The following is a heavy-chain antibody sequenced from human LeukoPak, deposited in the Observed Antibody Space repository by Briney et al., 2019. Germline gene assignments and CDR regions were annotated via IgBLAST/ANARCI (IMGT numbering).Heavy chain of an antibody. D-gene: IGHD3-9*01. J-gene: IGHJ6*03. Sequence: PGGSLRLSCAASGFTFSSYWMNWVRQAPGKGLEWVSYISSSSSTIYYADSVKGRFTISRDNAKNSLYLQMNSLRAEDTAVYYCARVKDFDWLYDYYYMDVWGKGTTVTVSS. V-gene: IGHV3-48*01. CDR2: ISSSSSTI. CDR3: ARVKDFDWLYDYYYMDV. CDR1: GFTFSSYW.